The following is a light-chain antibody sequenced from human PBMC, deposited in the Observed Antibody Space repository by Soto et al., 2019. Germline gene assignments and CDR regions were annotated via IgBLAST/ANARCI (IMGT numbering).Light chain of an antibody. J-gene: IGKJ5*01. CDR2: AAS. CDR1: QGIRSY. CDR3: QQTYTTVT. Sequence: IQLTQSPSSLSASVGDRVTITCRASQGIRSYLAWYQQKPGKAPKLLIYAASTLQSGVPSRFSGSGSGTDFTLTISSLQPEDFATYYCQQTYTTVTFGQGTRLEIK. V-gene: IGKV1-39*01.